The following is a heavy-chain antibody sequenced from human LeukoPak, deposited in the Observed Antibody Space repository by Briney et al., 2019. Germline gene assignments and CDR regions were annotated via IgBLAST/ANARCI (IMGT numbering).Heavy chain of an antibody. D-gene: IGHD5-24*01. Sequence: LGESLKISCQGSGYSFTSYWIGWVRQMPGKGLEWMGIIYPGDSDTRYSPSFQGQVTISADKSISTAYLQWSSLKASDTAMYYCARQPRDGYYYYGMDVWGQGTTVTVSS. J-gene: IGHJ6*02. CDR1: GYSFTSYW. CDR2: IYPGDSDT. CDR3: ARQPRDGYYYYGMDV. V-gene: IGHV5-51*01.